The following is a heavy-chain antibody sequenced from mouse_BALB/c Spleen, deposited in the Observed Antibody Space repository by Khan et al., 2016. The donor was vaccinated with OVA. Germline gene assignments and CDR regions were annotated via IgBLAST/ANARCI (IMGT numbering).Heavy chain of an antibody. V-gene: IGHV5-6-3*01. Sequence: DVMLVESGGGLVQPGGSLKLSCAASGFTFSSYGMSWVRQTPDKRLELVATINSNGGSTYYPDSVKGRFTISRDNAKQTLYLQMSSLKSEDTAMYYCARMARTINWGQGTTLTVSS. CDR2: INSNGGST. D-gene: IGHD1-2*01. J-gene: IGHJ2*01. CDR3: ARMARTIN. CDR1: GFTFSSYG.